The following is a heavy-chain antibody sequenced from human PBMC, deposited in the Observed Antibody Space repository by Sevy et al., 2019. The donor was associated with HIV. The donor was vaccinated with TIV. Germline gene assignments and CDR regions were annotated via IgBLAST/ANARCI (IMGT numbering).Heavy chain of an antibody. Sequence: ASVKVSCKASGGTFSSYAISWVRQAPGQGLEWMGGIIPIFGTANYAQKFQGRVTITADESTSTAYMELSSLRSEDTAVYYCARGARGYSYGYYYYYGMDVWGQGTTVTVSS. CDR1: GGTFSSYA. J-gene: IGHJ6*02. CDR2: IIPIFGTA. V-gene: IGHV1-69*13. CDR3: ARGARGYSYGYYYYYGMDV. D-gene: IGHD5-18*01.